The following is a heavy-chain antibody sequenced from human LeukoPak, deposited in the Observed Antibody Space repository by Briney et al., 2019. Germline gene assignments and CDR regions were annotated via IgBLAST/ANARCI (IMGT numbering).Heavy chain of an antibody. V-gene: IGHV3-23*01. D-gene: IGHD3-22*01. CDR3: AKLALEGYDSRDY. CDR1: GFTFSSYA. Sequence: RAGGSLRLSCAASGFTFSSYAMSWVRQAPGKGLEWVSAISGSGGSTYYADSVKGRFTISRDNSKNTLYLQMNSLRAEDTAVYYCAKLALEGYDSRDYWGQGTLVTVSS. CDR2: ISGSGGST. J-gene: IGHJ4*02.